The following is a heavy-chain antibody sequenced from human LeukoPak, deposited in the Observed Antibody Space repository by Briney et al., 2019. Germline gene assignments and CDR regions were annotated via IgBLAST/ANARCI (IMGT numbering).Heavy chain of an antibody. Sequence: GGSLRLSCAASGFTVSSNYMSWVRQAPGKGLEWVSVIYSGGSTYYADSVKGRFTISRDNPKNTLYLQMNSLRAEDTAVYYCVREGVSLIDYWGQGTLVTVSS. J-gene: IGHJ4*02. CDR1: GFTVSSNY. V-gene: IGHV3-66*01. CDR2: IYSGGST. CDR3: VREGVSLIDY.